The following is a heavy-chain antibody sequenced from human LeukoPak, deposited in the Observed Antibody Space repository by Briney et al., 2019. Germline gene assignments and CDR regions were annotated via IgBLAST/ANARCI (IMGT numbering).Heavy chain of an antibody. Sequence: SETLSLTCTASGASVSSGGYYWSWIRQPPGKGLEWIGYIYYSGSTNYNPSLKSRVTISVDTSKNQFSLKVNPVTAADTAIYYCARRGGSGRSFDYWGQGTLVTVSS. V-gene: IGHV4-61*08. CDR3: ARRGGSGRSFDY. CDR1: GASVSSGGYY. D-gene: IGHD3-10*01. CDR2: IYYSGST. J-gene: IGHJ4*02.